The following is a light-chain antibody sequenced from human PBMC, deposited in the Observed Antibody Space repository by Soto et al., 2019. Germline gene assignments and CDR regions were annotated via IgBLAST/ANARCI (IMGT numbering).Light chain of an antibody. CDR2: DAS. J-gene: IGKJ4*01. Sequence: EIVLTQSPATLSLSPGERATLSCRASQSVSSFLAWYQQKPGQAPRLLIYDASNRATGIPDRFSGSGSGTDFTLTISSLAPDDFAVYYCQQRSNWPTFGGGTKVEIK. V-gene: IGKV3-11*01. CDR3: QQRSNWPT. CDR1: QSVSSF.